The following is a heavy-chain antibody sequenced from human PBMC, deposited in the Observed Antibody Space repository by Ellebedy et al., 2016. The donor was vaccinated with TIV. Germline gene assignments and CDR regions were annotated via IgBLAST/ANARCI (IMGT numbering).Heavy chain of an antibody. Sequence: AASVKVSCKSSGYTFIDYGISWVRQAPGQGLDWMGWVSAYSGNTNCADNLQGRVTMTTDTSTDTAYMELRSLRSDDTAVYYCARYSGSGTYYRNGMDVWGQGTTVTVSS. V-gene: IGHV1-18*01. CDR3: ARYSGSGTYYRNGMDV. D-gene: IGHD3-10*01. J-gene: IGHJ6*02. CDR2: VSAYSGNT. CDR1: GYTFIDYG.